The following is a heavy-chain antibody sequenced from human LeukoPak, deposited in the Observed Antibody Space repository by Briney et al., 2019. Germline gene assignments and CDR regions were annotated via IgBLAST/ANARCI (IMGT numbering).Heavy chain of an antibody. D-gene: IGHD4-17*01. CDR1: GGSISSGNYY. J-gene: IGHJ4*02. V-gene: IGHV4-39*02. CDR2: INHSGST. CDR3: ARGRSRYTTVTTFYY. Sequence: SETLSLTCTVSGGSISSGNYYWSWIRQPPGKGPEWIGEINHSGSTNYNPSLKSRVIISVDTSKNHFSLKLTSVTAADTAVYYCARGRSRYTTVTTFYYWGQGTLVTVSS.